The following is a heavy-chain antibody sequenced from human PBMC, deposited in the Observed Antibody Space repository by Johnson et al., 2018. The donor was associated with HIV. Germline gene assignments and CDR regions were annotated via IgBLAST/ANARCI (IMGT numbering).Heavy chain of an antibody. CDR1: GFTVNNNY. J-gene: IGHJ3*02. V-gene: IGHV3-66*03. D-gene: IGHD3-22*01. Sequence: VLLVESGGGLIQPGESLRLSCAASGFTVNNNYMNWVRQTPGKGLEWVSVFYTGGSTYYADSVKGRFTISRDNSKNTLYLQMNSLRAEDTAVYYCAKEQSVVVIGIGAFDIWGQGTMVTVSS. CDR3: AKEQSVVVIGIGAFDI. CDR2: FYTGGST.